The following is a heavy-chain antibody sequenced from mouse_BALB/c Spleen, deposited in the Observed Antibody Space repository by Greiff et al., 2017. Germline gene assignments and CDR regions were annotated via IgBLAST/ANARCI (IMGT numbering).Heavy chain of an antibody. CDR1: GYTFTSYV. CDR2: INPYNDGT. CDR3: ARGNYYGSSYDWYFDV. Sequence: LQQSGPELVKPGASVKMSCKASGYTFTSYVMHWVKQKPGQGLEWIGYINPYNDGTKYNEKFKGKATLTSDKSSSTAYMELSSLTSEDSAVYYCARGNYYGSSYDWYFDVWGAGTTVTVSS. J-gene: IGHJ1*01. D-gene: IGHD1-1*01. V-gene: IGHV1-14*01.